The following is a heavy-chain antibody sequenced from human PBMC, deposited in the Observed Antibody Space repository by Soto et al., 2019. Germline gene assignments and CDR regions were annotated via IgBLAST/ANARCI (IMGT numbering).Heavy chain of an antibody. J-gene: IGHJ6*02. CDR2: IYYSGST. CDR3: ARVLTRYSNYAGAAYYYYYGMDV. CDR1: GGSISSGDYY. Sequence: QVQLQESGPGLVKPSQTLSLTCTVSGGSISSGDYYWSWIRQPPGKGLEWIGYIYYSGSTYYNPSLKSRVTISVDTSKNQFSLKLSSVTAADTAVYYCARVLTRYSNYAGAAYYYYYGMDVWGQGTTVTVSS. D-gene: IGHD4-4*01. V-gene: IGHV4-30-4*01.